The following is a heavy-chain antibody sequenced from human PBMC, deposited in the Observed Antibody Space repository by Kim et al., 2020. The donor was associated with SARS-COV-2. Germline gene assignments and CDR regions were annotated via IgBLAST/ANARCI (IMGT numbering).Heavy chain of an antibody. J-gene: IGHJ4*02. CDR2: ISYDGSNK. CDR1: GFTFSSYA. V-gene: IGHV3-30*04. CDR3: ARDTDDYIWGSYRSFGLDY. Sequence: GGSLRLSCAASGFTFSSYAMHWVRQAPGKGLEWVAVISYDGSNKYYVDSVKGRFTISRDNSKNTLYLQMNSLRAEDTAVYYCARDTDDYIWGSYRSFGLDYWGQGTLVTVSS. D-gene: IGHD3-16*02.